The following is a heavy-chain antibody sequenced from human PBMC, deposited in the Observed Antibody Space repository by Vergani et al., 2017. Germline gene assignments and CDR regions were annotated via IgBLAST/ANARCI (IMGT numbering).Heavy chain of an antibody. D-gene: IGHD3-10*01. CDR1: EFTFSNYA. CDR2: ISGSGVSA. Sequence: ELQLVESGGGLVQPGGSLRLTCAASEFTFSNYAMNWVRQAPGKGLEWVSGISGSGVSAYYTDSVKGRFTISRDNSKNMLFLQMNNRRTEDTAIYYCAKQYFVSGNYLFDYWGQGTLVTVSS. V-gene: IGHV3-23*04. CDR3: AKQYFVSGNYLFDY. J-gene: IGHJ4*02.